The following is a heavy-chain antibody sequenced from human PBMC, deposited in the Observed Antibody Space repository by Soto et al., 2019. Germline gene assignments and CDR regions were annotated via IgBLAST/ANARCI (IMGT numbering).Heavy chain of an antibody. CDR2: IRSKANSYAT. J-gene: IGHJ3*02. CDR3: TRHLTDDFWSGYSDDAFDI. Sequence: GGSLRLSCAASGFTFSGSAMHWVRQASGKGLEWVGRIRSKANSYATAYAASVKGRFTISRDDSKNTAYLQMNSLKTEDTAVYYCTRHLTDDFWSGYSDDAFDIWGQGTMVTVS. D-gene: IGHD3-3*01. V-gene: IGHV3-73*01. CDR1: GFTFSGSA.